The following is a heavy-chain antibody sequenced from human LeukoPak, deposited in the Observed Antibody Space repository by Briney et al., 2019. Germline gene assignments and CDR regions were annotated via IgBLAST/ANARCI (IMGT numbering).Heavy chain of an antibody. CDR2: IIPIFGTA. D-gene: IGHD6-13*01. CDR3: ARVKAAAVYWFDP. Sequence: GSSVKVSCKASGGTFSSYAISWVQQAPGQGLEWMGGIIPIFGTANYAQKFQGRVTITTDESTSTAYMELSSLRSEDTAVYYCARVKAAAVYWFDPWGQGTLVTVSS. V-gene: IGHV1-69*05. J-gene: IGHJ5*02. CDR1: GGTFSSYA.